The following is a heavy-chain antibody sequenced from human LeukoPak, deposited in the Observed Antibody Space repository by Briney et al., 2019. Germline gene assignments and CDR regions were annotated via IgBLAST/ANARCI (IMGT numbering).Heavy chain of an antibody. D-gene: IGHD5-18*01. CDR1: GFTFSSYW. CDR2: INSDGSST. Sequence: GGSLRLSCAASGFTFSSYWMHWVRQAPGKGLVWVSRINSDGSSTSYADSVKGRFTISRDNAKNTLYLQMNSLRAEDTAVYYCARAAGTGGYSYGAFLDYWGQGTLVTVSS. CDR3: ARAAGTGGYSYGAFLDY. J-gene: IGHJ4*02. V-gene: IGHV3-74*01.